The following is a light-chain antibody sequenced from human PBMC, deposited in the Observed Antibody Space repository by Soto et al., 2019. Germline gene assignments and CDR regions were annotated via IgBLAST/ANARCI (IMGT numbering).Light chain of an antibody. CDR2: EVS. Sequence: QSALTQPASVSGSPGQSITISCTGTSSDVGAFNYVSWYQQHPGEAPKLMIYEVSNRPSGVSNRFSGSKSANTASLTISGLQAEDEADYYCTSYTISSSLVIFGGGTKLTVL. CDR3: TSYTISSSLVI. CDR1: SSDVGAFNY. J-gene: IGLJ2*01. V-gene: IGLV2-14*01.